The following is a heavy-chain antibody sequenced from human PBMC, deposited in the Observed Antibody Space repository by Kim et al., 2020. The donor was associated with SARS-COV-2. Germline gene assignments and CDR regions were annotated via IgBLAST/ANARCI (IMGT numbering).Heavy chain of an antibody. Sequence: SETLSLTCAVYGASFSGYYWSWIRQSPGKRLEWIGEIHPSGSTSYNPSLQSQVTISIDTSKSHMSLRLTSVTAADTAVYFCARGQDTAKTGYWGQGTLVT. CDR1: GASFSGYY. CDR2: IHPSGST. J-gene: IGHJ4*02. D-gene: IGHD5-18*01. V-gene: IGHV4-34*01. CDR3: ARGQDTAKTGY.